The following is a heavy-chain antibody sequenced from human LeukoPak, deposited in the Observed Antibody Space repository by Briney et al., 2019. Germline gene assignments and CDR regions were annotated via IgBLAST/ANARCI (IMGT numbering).Heavy chain of an antibody. Sequence: ASVKVSCKASGYTFTSYAMHWVRQAPGQGLEWMGWINPNSGGTNYAQKFQGRVTMTRDTSISTAYMELSRLRSDDTAVYYCAREGYYGSGSYIWGQGTLVTVSS. CDR3: AREGYYGSGSYI. D-gene: IGHD3-10*01. CDR1: GYTFTSYA. CDR2: INPNSGGT. V-gene: IGHV1-2*02. J-gene: IGHJ4*02.